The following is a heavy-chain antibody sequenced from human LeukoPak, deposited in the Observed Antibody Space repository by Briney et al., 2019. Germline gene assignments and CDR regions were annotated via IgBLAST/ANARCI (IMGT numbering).Heavy chain of an antibody. CDR1: GGSISSYY. J-gene: IGHJ6*03. CDR3: ARHSYYYYMDV. CDR2: IYTSGST. Sequence: SETLSLTCTVSGGSISSYYWSWIRQPPGKGLEWIGYIYTSGSTNYNPSLKSRVTISVDTFKNQFSLKLSSVTAADTAVYYCARHSYYYYMDVWGKGTTVTVSS. V-gene: IGHV4-4*09.